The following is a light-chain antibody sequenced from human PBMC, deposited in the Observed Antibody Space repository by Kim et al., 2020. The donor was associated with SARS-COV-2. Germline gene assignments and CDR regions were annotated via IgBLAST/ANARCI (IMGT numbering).Light chain of an antibody. Sequence: ESTGDRVTITCRASQAIRNELGWYQQKPGKAPKVLIYAASTLQSGVSSRFSGSGSGTDFTLTISSLQPEDFATYYCLQDSRYPRTFGQGTKVEI. CDR1: QAIRNE. CDR3: LQDSRYPRT. V-gene: IGKV1-6*01. CDR2: AAS. J-gene: IGKJ1*01.